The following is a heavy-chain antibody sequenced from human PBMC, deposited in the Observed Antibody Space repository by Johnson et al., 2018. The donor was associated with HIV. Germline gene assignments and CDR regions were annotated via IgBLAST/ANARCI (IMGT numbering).Heavy chain of an antibody. J-gene: IGHJ3*02. CDR2: IWPDGSNK. CDR3: AREMGWEDAFDI. V-gene: IGHV3-33*01. D-gene: IGHD6-19*01. Sequence: QVQLVESGGGLVQPGGSLRLSCEASGLILSGYGLHWVRQAPGKGLEWVAVIWPDGSNKYYADSLKGRFTISRDNSKNTLYLQMNSLRAEDTAVYYCAREMGWEDAFDIWGQGTMV. CDR1: GLILSGYG.